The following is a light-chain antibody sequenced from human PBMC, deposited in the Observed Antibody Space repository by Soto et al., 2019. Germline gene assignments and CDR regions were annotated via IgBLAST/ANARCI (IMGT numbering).Light chain of an antibody. CDR1: SSDVGSYNL. CDR2: EVS. V-gene: IGLV2-23*02. CDR3: CSYAGSSAYV. J-gene: IGLJ1*01. Sequence: QSALTQPASVSGSPGQSITISCTGTSSDVGSYNLVSWYQQHPGKAPKVMIYEVSKRPSGVFNRFSGSKSGNTASLTISGLQAEDEADYYCCSYAGSSAYVFGIGTSSPS.